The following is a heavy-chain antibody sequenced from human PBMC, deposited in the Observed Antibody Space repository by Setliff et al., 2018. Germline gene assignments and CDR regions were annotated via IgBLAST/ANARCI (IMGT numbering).Heavy chain of an antibody. CDR1: GGTFSDYY. J-gene: IGHJ4*02. D-gene: IGHD6-6*01. Sequence: SETLSLTCGAYGGTFSDYYWTWIRQPPEKGLEGIGEINHSGTTNYNPSLKSRVTMSVDTSKNQFYLKLSSLTAADTAVYYCARGRNIAARHLDSWGQGTLVTVSS. V-gene: IGHV4-34*01. CDR2: INHSGTT. CDR3: ARGRNIAARHLDS.